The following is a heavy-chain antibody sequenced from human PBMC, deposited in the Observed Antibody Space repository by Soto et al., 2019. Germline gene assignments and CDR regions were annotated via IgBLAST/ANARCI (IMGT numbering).Heavy chain of an antibody. V-gene: IGHV3-23*01. CDR1: GFTFSSYA. Sequence: VSLRLSCAASGFTFSSYAMSWVRQAPGKGLEWVSAISGSGGSTYYADSVKGRFTISRDNSKNTLYLQMNSLRAEDTAVYYCATRITIFGVVTSTFDYWGQGTLVTVSS. J-gene: IGHJ4*02. D-gene: IGHD3-3*01. CDR2: ISGSGGST. CDR3: ATRITIFGVVTSTFDY.